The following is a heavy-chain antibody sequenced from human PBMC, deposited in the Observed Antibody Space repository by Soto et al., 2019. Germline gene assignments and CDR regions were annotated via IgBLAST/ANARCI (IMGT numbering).Heavy chain of an antibody. J-gene: IGHJ3*02. CDR1: RFTFSSYW. CDR3: ARRATLRTFDI. V-gene: IGHV3-7*04. CDR2: INQDGSEK. Sequence: EVQLVESGGGLVQPGGSLRLSCAASRFTFSSYWMSWVRQAPGKGLEWVANINQDGSEKIYVDSVKGRFTISRDNAKNSLSLQMDSLRAEDSAVYYCARRATLRTFDIWGQGTMVTVSS.